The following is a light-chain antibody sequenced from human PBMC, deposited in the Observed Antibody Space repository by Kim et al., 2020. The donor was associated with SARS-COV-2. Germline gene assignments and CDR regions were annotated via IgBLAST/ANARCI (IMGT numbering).Light chain of an antibody. CDR3: QQFNNWPYT. CDR2: GAS. V-gene: IGKV3-15*01. CDR1: QSVSTK. J-gene: IGKJ2*01. Sequence: EIVMTQSPATLSVSPGERATLSCRASQSVSTKLAWYQQKPGQAPRLFVYGASTRATGIPVRFSGSGSGTEFTLTINSLQSEDFVVYYCQQFNNWPYTFGQGTKVEIK.